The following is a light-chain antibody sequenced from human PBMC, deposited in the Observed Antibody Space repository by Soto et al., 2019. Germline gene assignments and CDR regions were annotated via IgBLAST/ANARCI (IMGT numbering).Light chain of an antibody. CDR2: GAS. J-gene: IGKJ5*01. V-gene: IGKV3-20*01. Sequence: EIVLTQSPGTLSLSPGERATLSCRASQSVSSNLAWYQQKPGRAPRVLIYGASSRATGIPDRFSGGGSGTDFTLTITRLEPEDFAVYYCQQYGSSPRTFGQGTRLEIK. CDR1: QSVSSN. CDR3: QQYGSSPRT.